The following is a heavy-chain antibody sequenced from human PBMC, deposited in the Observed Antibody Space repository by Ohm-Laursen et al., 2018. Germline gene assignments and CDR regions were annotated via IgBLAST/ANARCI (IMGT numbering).Heavy chain of an antibody. V-gene: IGHV3-33*01. Sequence: SLRLSCAASGFTFSSYGMHWVRQAPGKGLEWVAVIWLDGSNKHYADSVKGRFSIPRDNSRSTLSLQMNSLRAEDTAVYYCARNDFWSGPYYIYWGQGTLVTVSS. CDR3: ARNDFWSGPYYIY. CDR1: GFTFSSYG. J-gene: IGHJ4*02. CDR2: IWLDGSNK. D-gene: IGHD3-3*01.